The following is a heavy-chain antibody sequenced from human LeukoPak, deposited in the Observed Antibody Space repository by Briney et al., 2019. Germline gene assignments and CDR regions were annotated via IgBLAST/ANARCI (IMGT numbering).Heavy chain of an antibody. CDR1: GGSFSGYY. D-gene: IGHD2-15*01. Sequence: SETLSLTCAVYGGSFSGYYWTWIRQPPGKGLEWIGEINHSGSTNYNPSLKNRVTISVDTSKNQFSLNLNSVTAADKAVYYCARPRSGQYYFDYWGQGTLVTVSS. CDR3: ARPRSGQYYFDY. CDR2: INHSGST. V-gene: IGHV4-34*01. J-gene: IGHJ4*02.